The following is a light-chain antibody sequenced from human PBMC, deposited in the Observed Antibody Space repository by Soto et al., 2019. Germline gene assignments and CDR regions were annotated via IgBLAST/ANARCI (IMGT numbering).Light chain of an antibody. Sequence: EIVLTQSPGTVSFSPGERAPVSCGASQSVYSSYLAWYQQKPGQAPRLLIYGASSRATGIPDRFSGSGSGRDFSLTINRLEPEDSAVYYCQQYGTSPPITFGQGTQLEIK. J-gene: IGKJ5*01. CDR1: QSVYSSY. CDR2: GAS. V-gene: IGKV3-20*01. CDR3: QQYGTSPPIT.